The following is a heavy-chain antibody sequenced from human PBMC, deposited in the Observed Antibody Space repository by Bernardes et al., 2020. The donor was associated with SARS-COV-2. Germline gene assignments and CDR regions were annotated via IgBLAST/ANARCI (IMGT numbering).Heavy chain of an antibody. CDR2: INPNSGGT. V-gene: IGHV1-2*02. CDR1: GYTFTGYY. D-gene: IGHD4-4*01. Sequence: ASLKVSCKASGYTFTGYYMHWVRQAPGQGLEWMGWINPNSGGTNYAQKFQGRVTMTRDTSISTAYMELSRLRSDDTAVYYCARYSNYVYYYGMDVWGQGTTVTGSS. CDR3: ARYSNYVYYYGMDV. J-gene: IGHJ6*02.